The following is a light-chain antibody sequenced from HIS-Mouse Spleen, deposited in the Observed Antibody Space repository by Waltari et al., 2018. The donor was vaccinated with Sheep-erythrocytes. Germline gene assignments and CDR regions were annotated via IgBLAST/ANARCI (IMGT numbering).Light chain of an antibody. V-gene: IGLV3-1*01. CDR1: KLGDKY. J-gene: IGLJ2*01. CDR2: QDT. CDR3: QAWDSSIVV. Sequence: SSELTQPPSVSVSPGQTASITCSGDKLGDKYACWYQQKPGQSPVLVSYQDTKRPSGIPKRFSGSNSGNTDTLTISGTQAMDEADYYCQAWDSSIVVFGGGTKLTVL.